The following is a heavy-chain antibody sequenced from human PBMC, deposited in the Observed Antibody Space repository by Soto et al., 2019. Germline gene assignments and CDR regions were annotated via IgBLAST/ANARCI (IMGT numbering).Heavy chain of an antibody. V-gene: IGHV1-2*02. CDR1: GYTFTGYY. CDR2: INPNSGGT. CDR3: ARGGYCSGCSCYSVYYYYGMDV. D-gene: IGHD2-15*01. Sequence: QVQLVQSGAEVKKPGASVKVSCKASGYTFTGYYMHWVRQAPGQGLEWMGWINPNSGGTNYAQKFQGRVTMTRDTSISTADMELSRLRSDDTAVYYCARGGYCSGCSCYSVYYYYGMDVWGQGTTVTVSS. J-gene: IGHJ6*02.